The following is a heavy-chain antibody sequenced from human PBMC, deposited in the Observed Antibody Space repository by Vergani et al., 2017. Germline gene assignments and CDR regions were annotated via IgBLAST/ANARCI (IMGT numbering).Heavy chain of an antibody. Sequence: QVQLVQSGAEVKKPGASVKVSCKASGYTFTSYYMHWLRQAPGQGLEWMGIINPIGGSTSYAQKFQGRVTITRDTSTSTVYMEMSRLRSEDTAVYYCAREPTNYDFWSGYENWGQGTLVTVS. CDR2: INPIGGST. CDR3: AREPTNYDFWSGYEN. J-gene: IGHJ4*02. CDR1: GYTFTSYY. V-gene: IGHV1-46*03. D-gene: IGHD3-3*01.